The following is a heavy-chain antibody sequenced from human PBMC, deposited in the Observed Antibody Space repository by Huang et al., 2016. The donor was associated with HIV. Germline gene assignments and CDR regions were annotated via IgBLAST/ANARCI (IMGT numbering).Heavy chain of an antibody. J-gene: IGHJ4*02. D-gene: IGHD1-26*01. CDR3: ATGPRGSGSFN. CDR1: GGTFSSYV. CDR2: STPSVDKT. V-gene: IGHV1-69*01. Sequence: QVQLVQSGAEVKKPGSSVKVSCKASGGTFSSYVISWVRQAPGQGLEWRGGSTPSVDKTNYAQKVQGRVTIIADESTRTAYMEMSSLRPEDTATYYCATGPRGSGSFNWGQGTLVIVSS.